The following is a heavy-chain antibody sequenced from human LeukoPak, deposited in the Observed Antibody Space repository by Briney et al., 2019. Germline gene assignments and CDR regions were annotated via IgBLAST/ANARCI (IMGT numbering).Heavy chain of an antibody. D-gene: IGHD1-20*01. Sequence: GGSLRLSCAASGFTFSSYEMNWVRQAPGKGLEWASYISSSGSTIYYADSVKGRLTISRDNPKNSLYLQMNSLRAEDTPVYYCAREDGYNWNYGYWGQGTLVTVSS. V-gene: IGHV3-48*03. CDR2: ISSSGSTI. CDR3: AREDGYNWNYGY. CDR1: GFTFSSYE. J-gene: IGHJ4*02.